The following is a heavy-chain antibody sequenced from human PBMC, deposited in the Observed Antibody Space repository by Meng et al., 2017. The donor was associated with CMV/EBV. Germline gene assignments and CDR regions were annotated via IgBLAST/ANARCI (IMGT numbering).Heavy chain of an antibody. CDR3: AGLTAWY. CDR2: IVVGSGNT. Sequence: SVKVSCKASGFTFPSSAVRWWRQARGQRREWIGWIVVGSGNTNYAQKFQERVTITRDMSTSTAYMELSSLRSEDTAVYYCAGLTAWYWGQGTLVTVSS. CDR1: GFTFPSSA. J-gene: IGHJ4*02. V-gene: IGHV1-58*01.